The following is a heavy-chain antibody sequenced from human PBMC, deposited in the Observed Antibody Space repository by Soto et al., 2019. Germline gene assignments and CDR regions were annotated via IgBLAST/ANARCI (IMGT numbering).Heavy chain of an antibody. J-gene: IGHJ4*02. D-gene: IGHD3-9*01. Sequence: PSETLSLTCAVSGGSISSGGYPWSWIRQPPGKGLEWIGYIYHSGSTYYNPSLKSRVTISVDRSKNQFSLKLSSVTAADTAVYYCASSDILTGYYTFDYWGQGTLVTVSS. CDR1: GGSISSGGYP. CDR3: ASSDILTGYYTFDY. CDR2: IYHSGST. V-gene: IGHV4-30-2*01.